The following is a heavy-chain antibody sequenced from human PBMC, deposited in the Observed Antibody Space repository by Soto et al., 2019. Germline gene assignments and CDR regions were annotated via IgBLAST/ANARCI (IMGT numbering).Heavy chain of an antibody. D-gene: IGHD3-10*01. CDR3: ARGVLYYGSGIVRAFDI. CDR2: IIPIFGTA. J-gene: IGHJ3*02. CDR1: GGTFSSYA. Sequence: ASVKVSCKASGGTFSSYAISWVRQAPGQGLEWMGGIIPIFGTANYAQKFQGRVTITADESTSTAYMELSSLRSEDTAVYYCARGVLYYGSGIVRAFDIWGQGTMVTVS. V-gene: IGHV1-69*13.